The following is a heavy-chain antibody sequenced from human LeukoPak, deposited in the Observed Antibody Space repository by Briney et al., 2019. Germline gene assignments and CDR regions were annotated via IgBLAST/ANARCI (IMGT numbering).Heavy chain of an antibody. CDR2: ISAYNGNT. J-gene: IGHJ4*02. CDR1: GYTFTSYG. CDR3: AREYCSSTNCYSYYFDY. V-gene: IGHV1-18*01. Sequence: ASVKVSCKASGYTFTSYGISWVRQAPGQGLEWMGWISAYNGNTNYAQKLQGRVTMTTDTSTSTAYMELRSLRSDDTAVYYCAREYCSSTNCYSYYFDYWGQGTLVTVSS. D-gene: IGHD2-2*01.